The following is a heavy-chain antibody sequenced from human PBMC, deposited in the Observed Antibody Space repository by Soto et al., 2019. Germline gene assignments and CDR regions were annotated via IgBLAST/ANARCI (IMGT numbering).Heavy chain of an antibody. Sequence: QVQLVQSGAGVKKPGSSVTVSCKASGGTFSSYTISWVRQAPGQGLEWMGRIIPILGIANYAQKFQGRVTITADKSTSTAYMELSGLRSEDTAVYYCATSYIVVVVAATPRKYYGMDVWGQGTTVAVSS. CDR2: IIPILGIA. CDR1: GGTFSSYT. D-gene: IGHD2-15*01. V-gene: IGHV1-69*02. CDR3: ATSYIVVVVAATPRKYYGMDV. J-gene: IGHJ6*02.